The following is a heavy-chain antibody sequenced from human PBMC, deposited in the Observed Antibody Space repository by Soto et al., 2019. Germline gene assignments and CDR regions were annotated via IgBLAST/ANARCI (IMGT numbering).Heavy chain of an antibody. D-gene: IGHD3-22*01. J-gene: IGHJ4*02. CDR1: GGTFSSYA. Sequence: SVKVSCKASGGTFSSYAISWVRQAPGQGLEWMGGIIPIFGTANYAQKFQGRVTITADKSTSTAYMELSSLRSEDTAVYYCARGGYYDSGFTYFDYWGQGTLVTVSS. CDR2: IIPIFGTA. CDR3: ARGGYYDSGFTYFDY. V-gene: IGHV1-69*06.